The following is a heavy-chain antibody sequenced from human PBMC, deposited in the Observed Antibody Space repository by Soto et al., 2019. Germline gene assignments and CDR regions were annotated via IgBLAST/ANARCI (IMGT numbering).Heavy chain of an antibody. D-gene: IGHD3-22*01. CDR1: GGTFSSYA. CDR2: IIPIFGTA. CDR3: ARAHSSLDSSGYYPVHFDY. Sequence: GASVKVSCKASGGTFSSYAISWVRQAPGQGLEWMGGIIPIFGTANYAQKFQGRVTITADESTSTAYMELSSLRSEDTAVYYCARAHSSLDSSGYYPVHFDYWAQGTLVTVSS. V-gene: IGHV1-69*13. J-gene: IGHJ4*02.